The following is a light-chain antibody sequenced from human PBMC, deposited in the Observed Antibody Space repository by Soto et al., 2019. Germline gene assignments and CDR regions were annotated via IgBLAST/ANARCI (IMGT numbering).Light chain of an antibody. CDR3: QQYNNWPP. CDR2: GAS. CDR1: QSVSST. Sequence: EIVMTQSPATLSVSPGERATLSCRASQSVSSTLAWYQQKPGQAPRLLIYGASTRATGIPARFSGSGSGTEFTLTISSLQSEDFAVYYCQQYNNWPPFGQGTKLEIK. V-gene: IGKV3-15*01. J-gene: IGKJ2*01.